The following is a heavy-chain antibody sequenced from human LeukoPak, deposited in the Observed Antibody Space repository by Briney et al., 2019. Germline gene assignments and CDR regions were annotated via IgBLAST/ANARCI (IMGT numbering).Heavy chain of an antibody. Sequence: PSETLSLTCAVSDGSISDFYWSWIRQPPGKGLEWIGEISHGGRTNYNPSLESRVTISVDTSKYHFSLKLTSVSAADTAVYYCAKGFLEWVPDSWGQGTLVAVSS. V-gene: IGHV4-34*01. CDR1: DGSISDFY. CDR2: ISHGGRT. J-gene: IGHJ5*01. CDR3: AKGFLEWVPDS. D-gene: IGHD3-3*01.